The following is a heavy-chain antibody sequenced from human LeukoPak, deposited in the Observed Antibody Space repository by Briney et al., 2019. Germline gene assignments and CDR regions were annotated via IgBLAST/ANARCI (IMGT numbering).Heavy chain of an antibody. CDR1: GGTFSIYA. Sequence: ASVKVSFKASGGTFSIYAISWVRQAPGQGLEWMGGIIPIFGTANYAQKFQGRVTITADESTSTAYMELSSLRSEDTAVYSCASPNDLLGFDYWGQGTLVTVSS. J-gene: IGHJ4*02. CDR3: ASPNDLLGFDY. CDR2: IIPIFGTA. V-gene: IGHV1-69*01. D-gene: IGHD2-8*01.